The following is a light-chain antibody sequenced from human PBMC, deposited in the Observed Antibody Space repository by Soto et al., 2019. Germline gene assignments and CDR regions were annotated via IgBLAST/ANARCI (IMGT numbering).Light chain of an antibody. J-gene: IGLJ1*01. CDR1: RSDFNQYNR. CDR3: SLYANDITYA. Sequence: SVLPHPPSISGTPGESVTISCPGIRSDFNQYNRVCWYQRPAGTGPTLIIFEVATRPSGVPDRFSESKSGNSASLTISGLLAEEQGEYFCSLYANDITYAVGPGTK. CDR2: EVA. V-gene: IGLV2-18*01.